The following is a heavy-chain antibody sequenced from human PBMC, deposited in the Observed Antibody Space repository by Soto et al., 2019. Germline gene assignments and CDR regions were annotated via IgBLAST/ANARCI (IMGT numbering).Heavy chain of an antibody. CDR3: ARFYGLDAFDF. J-gene: IGHJ3*01. D-gene: IGHD3-16*01. CDR1: GGSISSYY. V-gene: IGHV4-59*08. Sequence: QVQLQESGPGLVKPSETLSLTCTVSGGSISSYYWSWIRQPPGKGLEWIGYIFYSGSTNYNPSLKSRVTISVDTSKNQFSVKLNSVTAADTAVYYCARFYGLDAFDFWGHGTMVTVSS. CDR2: IFYSGST.